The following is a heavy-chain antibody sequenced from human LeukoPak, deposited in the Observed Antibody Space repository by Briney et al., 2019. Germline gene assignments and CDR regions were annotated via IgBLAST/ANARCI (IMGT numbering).Heavy chain of an antibody. J-gene: IGHJ4*02. CDR3: ARRGYSYGPFDY. V-gene: IGHV3-66*04. CDR2: IYSGGST. D-gene: IGHD5-18*01. CDR1: GFTVSSNY. Sequence: GGSLRLSCAASGFTVSSNYMSWVRQAPGKGLEWVSVIYSGGSTYYADSVKGRFTISRDNSKNTLYLQMNSLRAVDTAVYYCARRGYSYGPFDYWGQGTLVTVSS.